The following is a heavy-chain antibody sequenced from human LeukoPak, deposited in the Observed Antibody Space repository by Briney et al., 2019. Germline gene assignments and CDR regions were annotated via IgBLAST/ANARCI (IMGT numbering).Heavy chain of an antibody. D-gene: IGHD6-19*01. CDR3: ARIAVAGDDAFDI. CDR2: INPSGGST. CDR1: GYTFTTYY. J-gene: IGHJ3*02. V-gene: IGHV1-46*01. Sequence: GASVKVSCKASGYTFTTYYMHWVRQAPGQGLEWMGIINPSGGSTTYAQKFQGRVTMTTDTSTSTAYMELRSLRSDDTAVYYCARIAVAGDDAFDIWGQGTMVTVSS.